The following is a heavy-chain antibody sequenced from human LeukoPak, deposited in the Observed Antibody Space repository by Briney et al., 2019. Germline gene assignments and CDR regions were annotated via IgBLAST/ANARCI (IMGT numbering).Heavy chain of an antibody. V-gene: IGHV3-64*01. D-gene: IGHD1-26*01. CDR1: GFIFSSYW. CDR2: ISSNGGST. J-gene: IGHJ4*02. Sequence: PGGSLRLSCAASGFIFSSYWMHWVRQAPGKGLEYVSAISSNGGSTYYANSVKGRFTISRDNSKNTLYLQMGSLRAEDMAVYYCARDQGELAFDYWGQGTLVTVSS. CDR3: ARDQGELAFDY.